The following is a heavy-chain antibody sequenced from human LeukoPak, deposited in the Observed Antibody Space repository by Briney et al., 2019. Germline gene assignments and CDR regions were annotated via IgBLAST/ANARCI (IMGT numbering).Heavy chain of an antibody. J-gene: IGHJ4*02. CDR2: ISSSGSTI. CDR3: ARGRRWLQPLRVVWSDY. V-gene: IGHV3-48*03. D-gene: IGHD5-24*01. CDR1: GFTFSSYE. Sequence: PGGSLRLSCAASGFTFSSYEMNWVRQAPGKGLEWVSYISSSGSTIYYADSVKGRFTISRDNAKNSLYLQMNSLRAEDTAVYYCARGRRWLQPLRVVWSDYWGQGTLVTVSS.